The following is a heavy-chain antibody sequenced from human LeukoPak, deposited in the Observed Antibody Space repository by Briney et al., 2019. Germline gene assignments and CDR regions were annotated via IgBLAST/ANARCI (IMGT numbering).Heavy chain of an antibody. Sequence: SETLSLTCAVYGGSFSGYYWSWIRQPPGNGLEWIGEINHSGSTNYNPSLKSRVTISVDTSKNQFSLKLSSVTAADTAVYYCARRSVVRGVTPFDYWGQGTLLTVSS. CDR3: ARRSVVRGVTPFDY. CDR1: GGSFSGYY. V-gene: IGHV4-34*01. D-gene: IGHD3-10*01. J-gene: IGHJ4*02. CDR2: INHSGST.